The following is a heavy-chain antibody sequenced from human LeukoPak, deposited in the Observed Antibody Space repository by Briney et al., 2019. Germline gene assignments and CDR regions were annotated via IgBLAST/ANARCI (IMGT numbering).Heavy chain of an antibody. CDR2: IFHSGST. V-gene: IGHV4-31*03. CDR3: ARDLFSYTTLRYFDY. J-gene: IGHJ4*02. D-gene: IGHD2-15*01. Sequence: PLQTLSLTCTVSGGSVNSYGYYWTWIRQHPGQGLEWIGYIFHSGSTYYNPSLKSRVTISIDTSKNQFSLKLSSVTAADTAVYYCARDLFSYTTLRYFDYWGQGALVTVSS. CDR1: GGSVNSYGYY.